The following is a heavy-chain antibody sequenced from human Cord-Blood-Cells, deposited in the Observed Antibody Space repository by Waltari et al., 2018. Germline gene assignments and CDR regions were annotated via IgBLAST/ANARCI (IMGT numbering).Heavy chain of an antibody. D-gene: IGHD5-12*01. J-gene: IGHJ5*02. CDR2: IYYSGST. V-gene: IGHV4-59*01. CDR1: GGSISSYY. CDR3: ARMSEATNWFDP. Sequence: QVQLQESGPGLVKPSETLSLTYTVSGGSISSYYWSWIRQPPGKGLEWIGYIYYSGSTNYNPSLKSRVTISVDTSKNQFSLKLSSVTAADTAVYYCARMSEATNWFDPWGQGTLVTVSS.